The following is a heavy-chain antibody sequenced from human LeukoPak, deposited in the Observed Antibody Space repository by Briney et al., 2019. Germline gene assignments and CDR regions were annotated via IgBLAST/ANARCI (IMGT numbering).Heavy chain of an antibody. D-gene: IGHD3-3*01. CDR2: IYHSGST. Sequence: SETLSLTCTVSGYSISSGYYWGWIRQPPGKGLEWIGSIYHSGSTYYNPSLKSRVTISVDTSKNQFSLKLSSVTAADTAVYYCARTYYDFWSGYYTLVGYYYYYMDVWGKGITVTVSS. J-gene: IGHJ6*03. V-gene: IGHV4-38-2*02. CDR3: ARTYYDFWSGYYTLVGYYYYYMDV. CDR1: GYSISSGYY.